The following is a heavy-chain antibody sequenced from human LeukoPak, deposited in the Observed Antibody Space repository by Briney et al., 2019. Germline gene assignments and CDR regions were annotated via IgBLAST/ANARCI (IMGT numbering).Heavy chain of an antibody. V-gene: IGHV4-4*09. D-gene: IGHD1-26*01. CDR1: GGSINNYY. CDR2: MYTSGSS. Sequence: PSETLSLICSVSGGSINNYYWTWIRQPPGKGLEWIGYMYTSGSSNYHPSLKSRVTMSIDTSKNQFSLILSSVTASDTATYYCVRRAGSYLGYWYFDLWGRGTLVTVSS. CDR3: VRRAGSYLGYWYFDL. J-gene: IGHJ2*01.